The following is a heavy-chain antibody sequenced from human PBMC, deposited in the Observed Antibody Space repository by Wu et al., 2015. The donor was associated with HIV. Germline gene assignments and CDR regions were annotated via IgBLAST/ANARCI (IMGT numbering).Heavy chain of an antibody. D-gene: IGHD3/OR15-3a*01. CDR2: IRPDSGAT. CDR1: GGTFSNYA. V-gene: IGHV1-2*02. CDR3: ARDLGNDFAVRGYYWYMDV. Sequence: QVQLVQSGAEVKKPGSSVKVSCKASGGTFSNYAISWVRQAPGQGLEWMGWIRPDSGATHYAEKFQDRVTLTRDASINTAYMQLNRLRSDDTAVYFCARDLGNDFAVRGYYWYMDVWGRGTAITVSS. J-gene: IGHJ6*03.